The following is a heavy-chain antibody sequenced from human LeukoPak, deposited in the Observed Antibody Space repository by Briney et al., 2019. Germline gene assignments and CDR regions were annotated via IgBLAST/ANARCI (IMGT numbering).Heavy chain of an antibody. CDR1: GGSISSSSYY. CDR2: INHSGST. J-gene: IGHJ4*02. Sequence: SETLSLTCTVSGGSISSSSYYWSWIRQPPGKGLEWIGEINHSGSTNYNPSLKSRVTISVDTSKNQFSLKLSSVTAADTAVYYCARRKRGYSYGSSPDYWGQGTLVTVSS. CDR3: ARRKRGYSYGSSPDY. V-gene: IGHV4-39*07. D-gene: IGHD5-18*01.